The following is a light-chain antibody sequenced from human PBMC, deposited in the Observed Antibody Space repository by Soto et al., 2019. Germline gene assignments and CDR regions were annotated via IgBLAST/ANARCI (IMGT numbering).Light chain of an antibody. Sequence: QSALTQHASVSGSPGQSITISCTGSSGEVGRYNLVSWYQQHPGKAPKLMIYEVSKRPSGVSNRFSGSKSGNMASLTISGLQAEDEADYYCCSYAGSSTWVFGTGTKVTVL. CDR1: SGEVGRYNL. CDR2: EVS. CDR3: CSYAGSSTWV. J-gene: IGLJ1*01. V-gene: IGLV2-23*02.